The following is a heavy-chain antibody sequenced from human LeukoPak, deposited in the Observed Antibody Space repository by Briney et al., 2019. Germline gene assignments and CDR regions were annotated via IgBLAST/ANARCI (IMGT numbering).Heavy chain of an antibody. CDR2: ISGSGGTT. Sequence: GGSLTLSCAASGFRFDIYAMNWVRQAPGKGLEWVSAISGSGGTTYHADSVRGRFTISRDNSKNTLYLQMNSLRAEDTAVYYCAKDLVVVALYYFDYWGQGTLVTVSS. CDR3: AKDLVVVALYYFDY. V-gene: IGHV3-23*01. D-gene: IGHD3-22*01. CDR1: GFRFDIYA. J-gene: IGHJ4*02.